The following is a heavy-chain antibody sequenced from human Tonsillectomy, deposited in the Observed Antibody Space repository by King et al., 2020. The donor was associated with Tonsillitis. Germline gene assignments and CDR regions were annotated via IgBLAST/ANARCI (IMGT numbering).Heavy chain of an antibody. J-gene: IGHJ3*02. CDR2: ISYDGSKK. V-gene: IGHV3-33*05. CDR3: ARWDGYNYKDAFDI. D-gene: IGHD5-24*01. Sequence: QLVQSGGGVVQPGRSLRLSCAASGFTFSSYAMHWVRQAPGKGLEWVAVISYDGSKKYYGDSVKGRFTISRDNSKNTLYLQMNSLRAEDTAVYYCARWDGYNYKDAFDIWGQGTMVTVSS. CDR1: GFTFSSYA.